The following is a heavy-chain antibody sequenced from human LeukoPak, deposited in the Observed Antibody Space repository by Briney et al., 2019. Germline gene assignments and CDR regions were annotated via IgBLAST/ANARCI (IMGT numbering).Heavy chain of an antibody. CDR2: IKPDGSEK. CDR3: ARHSYRRAFDI. CDR1: GFSFINAW. D-gene: IGHD1-26*01. J-gene: IGHJ3*02. Sequence: GGSLRLSCAASGFSFINAWMSWVRQAPGKGLEWVANIKPDGSEKYYVDSVKGRFTISRDNANNSLYLQMNSLRAGDTAVYYCARHSYRRAFDIWGQGTMVTVSS. V-gene: IGHV3-7*04.